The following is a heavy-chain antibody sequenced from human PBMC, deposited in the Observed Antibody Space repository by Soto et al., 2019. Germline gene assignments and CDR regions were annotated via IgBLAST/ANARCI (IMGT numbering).Heavy chain of an antibody. D-gene: IGHD3-22*01. V-gene: IGHV4-59*08. CDR3: ARAPGYYDSSGYYINYFDY. Sequence: TSETLSLTCTVSGGSISSYYWSWIRQPPGKGLEWIGYIYYSGSTYYNPSLKSRVTISVDTSKNQFSLKLSSVTAADTAVYYCARAPGYYDSSGYYINYFDYWGQGTLVTVSS. CDR1: GGSISSYY. CDR2: IYYSGST. J-gene: IGHJ4*02.